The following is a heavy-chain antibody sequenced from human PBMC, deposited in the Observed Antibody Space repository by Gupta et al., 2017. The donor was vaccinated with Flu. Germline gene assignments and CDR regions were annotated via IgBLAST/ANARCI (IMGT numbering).Heavy chain of an antibody. Sequence: RQAPGQGPEWMGIINPSDESTSYAQKFQGRVTMTRGTSTSTFYMDLSSLRSEDTAVYYCARGICSGGSCDADYWGQGTLVTVSS. CDR2: INPSDEST. J-gene: IGHJ4*02. CDR3: ARGICSGGSCDADY. D-gene: IGHD2-15*01. V-gene: IGHV1-46*03.